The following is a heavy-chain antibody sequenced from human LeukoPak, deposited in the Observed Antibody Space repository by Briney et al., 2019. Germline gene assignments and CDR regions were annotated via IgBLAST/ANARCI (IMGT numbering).Heavy chain of an antibody. CDR2: ISGSGDTT. D-gene: IGHD6-6*01. Sequence: GGSLRLSCAASGFTFSSYAMSWVRQAPGKGLEWVSAISGSGDTTYYADSVEGRFTISRDNSKNTLYLQMNSLRAEDTAVYYCAKDAPLEYSSSSDYYGMDVWGQGTTVTVSS. V-gene: IGHV3-23*01. J-gene: IGHJ6*02. CDR1: GFTFSSYA. CDR3: AKDAPLEYSSSSDYYGMDV.